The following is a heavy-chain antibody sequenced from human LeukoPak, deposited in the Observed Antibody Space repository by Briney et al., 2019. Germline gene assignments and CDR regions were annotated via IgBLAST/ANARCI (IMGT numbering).Heavy chain of an antibody. D-gene: IGHD2-2*01. CDR3: AKMHFAYHVDV. CDR1: GFTVGNNY. V-gene: IGHV3-53*05. J-gene: IGHJ6*04. CDR2: IYSGGST. Sequence: GGSLRLSCAASGFTVGNNYMSWVRQAPGKGLEWVSVIYSGGSTYYADSVDGRFTISRDNSKNTLYLQMNSLRAEGTAVYYCAKMHFAYHVDVWGKGTTVTVSS.